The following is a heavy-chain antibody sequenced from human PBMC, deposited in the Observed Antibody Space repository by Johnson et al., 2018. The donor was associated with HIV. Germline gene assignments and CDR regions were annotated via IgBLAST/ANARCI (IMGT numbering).Heavy chain of an antibody. V-gene: IGHV3-23*04. CDR2: ISGSGGST. CDR1: GFTFSSYA. J-gene: IGHJ3*02. CDR3: AKDRARADLPEDDAFDI. Sequence: VQLVESGGGLVQPGGSLRLYCAASGFTFSSYAMSWVRQAPGKGLEWVSAISGSGGSTYYADSVKGRFTISSDNSKNTLYLQMNSLRAEDTDVYYWAKDRARADLPEDDAFDIWGQGTMVTVSS. D-gene: IGHD1-14*01.